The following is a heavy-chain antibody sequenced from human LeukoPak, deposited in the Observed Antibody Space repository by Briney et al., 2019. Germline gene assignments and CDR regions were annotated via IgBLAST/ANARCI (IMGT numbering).Heavy chain of an antibody. V-gene: IGHV3-74*01. CDR3: ARADIVVVPALRY. J-gene: IGHJ4*02. Sequence: QPGGSLRLSCAASGFTFSSYWMHWVRQAPGKGLVWVSSIQRDGSETYYADTVKGRFTISRDNAKNTLSLQMNSLRAEDTAVYYCARADIVVVPALRYWGQGTLVTVSS. D-gene: IGHD2-2*01. CDR2: IQRDGSET. CDR1: GFTFSSYW.